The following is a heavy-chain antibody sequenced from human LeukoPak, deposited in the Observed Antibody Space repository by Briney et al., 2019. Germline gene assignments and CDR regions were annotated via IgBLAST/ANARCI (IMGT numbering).Heavy chain of an antibody. J-gene: IGHJ6*03. D-gene: IGHD4-23*01. V-gene: IGHV3-30*02. CDR1: GFTFSSYG. CDR3: ARVRGYIYYYYYMDV. CDR2: IRYDGSNK. Sequence: GGSLRLSCAASGFTFSSYGMHWVRQAPGKGLEWVAFIRYDGSNKYYADSVKGRFTISRDNSKNTLYLQMNSLRAEDTAVYYCARVRGYIYYYYYMDVWGKGTTVTISS.